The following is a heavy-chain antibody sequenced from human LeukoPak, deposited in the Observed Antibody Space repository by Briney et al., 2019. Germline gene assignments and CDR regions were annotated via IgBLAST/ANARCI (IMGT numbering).Heavy chain of an antibody. CDR2: INHSGST. D-gene: IGHD3-10*01. Sequence: PSETLSLTCAVYGGSFSGYYWSWIRQPPGKGLEWIGEINHSGSTNYNPSLKSRVTISVDTSKNQFSLKLRSVTAADTAVYYCARRRVRGVIITKNWFDPWGQGTLVTVSS. CDR1: GGSFSGYY. J-gene: IGHJ5*02. CDR3: ARRRVRGVIITKNWFDP. V-gene: IGHV4-34*01.